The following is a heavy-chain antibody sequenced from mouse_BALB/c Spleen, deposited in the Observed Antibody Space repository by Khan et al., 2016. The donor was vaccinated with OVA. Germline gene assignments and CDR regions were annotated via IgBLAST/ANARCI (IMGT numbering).Heavy chain of an antibody. V-gene: IGHV3-1*02. D-gene: IGHD1-2*01. CDR3: ARTARIKY. Sequence: EVKLLESGPGLVKPSQSLSLTCTVTGYSITSGYGWNWIRRFPGNKLEWMGYIRYSGSTNYNPSLKSRISITRDTSKNQFFLQLNSVTTEDTATYYCARTARIKYWGQGTTLTVSS. J-gene: IGHJ2*01. CDR2: IRYSGST. CDR1: GYSITSGYG.